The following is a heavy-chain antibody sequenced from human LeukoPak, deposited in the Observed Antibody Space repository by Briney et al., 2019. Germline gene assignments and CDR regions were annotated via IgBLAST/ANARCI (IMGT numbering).Heavy chain of an antibody. CDR2: ISSNSKYI. Sequence: GGSLRLSCAASGFTFTTYNMNWVRQAPGKGLEWVSSISSNSKYIYYADSVKGRFTISRDNSKNTLYLQMNSLRAEDTAVYYCARYQLAGYFDYWGQGTLVTVSS. J-gene: IGHJ4*02. D-gene: IGHD2-15*01. CDR3: ARYQLAGYFDY. V-gene: IGHV3-21*04. CDR1: GFTFTTYN.